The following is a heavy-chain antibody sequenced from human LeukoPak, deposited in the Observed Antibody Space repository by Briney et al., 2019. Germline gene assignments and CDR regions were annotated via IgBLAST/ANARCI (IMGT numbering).Heavy chain of an antibody. Sequence: SVKVSCKASGGTFSSYAISWVRQAPGQGLEWMGGIIPIFGTANYAQKFQGRVTITADESTSTAYMELGSLRSEDTAVYYCARGGLKRYFDWLFSGNWFDPWGQGTLVTVSS. V-gene: IGHV1-69*13. CDR1: GGTFSSYA. CDR3: ARGGLKRYFDWLFSGNWFDP. J-gene: IGHJ5*02. D-gene: IGHD3-9*01. CDR2: IIPIFGTA.